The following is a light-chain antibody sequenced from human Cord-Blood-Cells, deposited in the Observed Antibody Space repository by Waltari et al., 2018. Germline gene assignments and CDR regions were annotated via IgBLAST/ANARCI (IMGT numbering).Light chain of an antibody. CDR3: QQSYSTPLT. CDR2: AAS. Sequence: DIQMTQYPSSLSASVGDRVTITCRASQSISSYLNWYQQKPGKAPKLLIYAASSLQSGVPSRFSGSGSGTDFTLTISSLQPEDVATYYCQQSYSTPLTFGGGTKVEIK. CDR1: QSISSY. J-gene: IGKJ4*01. V-gene: IGKV1-39*01.